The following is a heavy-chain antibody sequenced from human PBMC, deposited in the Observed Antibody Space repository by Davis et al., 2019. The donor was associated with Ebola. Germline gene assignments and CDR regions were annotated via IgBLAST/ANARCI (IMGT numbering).Heavy chain of an antibody. Sequence: GESLKISCAASGFTFSSYAMSWVRQAPGKGLEWVSATSGSGGSTYYADSVKGRFTISRDDSKNTAYLQMNSLKTEDTAVYYCTGSGAIDYWGQGTLVTVSS. CDR1: GFTFSSYA. D-gene: IGHD3-3*01. J-gene: IGHJ4*02. CDR3: TGSGAIDY. CDR2: TSGSGGST. V-gene: IGHV3-23*01.